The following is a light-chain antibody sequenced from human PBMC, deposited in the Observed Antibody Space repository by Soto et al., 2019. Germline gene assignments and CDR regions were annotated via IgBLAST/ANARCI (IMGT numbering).Light chain of an antibody. V-gene: IGKV1-5*03. Sequence: DIQMTQSPSTLSVSVGDRVTITCRASQNIFRWLAWYHQRPGEAPRLLIYKASTLQSGVPSRFSGSGSGTDFTLTITSLQPEDFGTYYCKQYGASRTFGQGPRV. J-gene: IGKJ1*01. CDR2: KAS. CDR3: KQYGASRT. CDR1: QNIFRW.